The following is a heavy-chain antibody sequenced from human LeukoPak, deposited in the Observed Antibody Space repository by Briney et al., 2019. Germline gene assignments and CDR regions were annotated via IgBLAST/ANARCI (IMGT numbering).Heavy chain of an antibody. Sequence: GASVKVSCKASGGTFSSYAMSWARRAPGQGLEWMGRIIPILGIANYAQKFQGRVTITADKSTSTAYMELSSLRSEDTAVYYCVREVEYSSSWSPGYYYGMHVWGQGTTVTVSS. CDR1: GGTFSSYA. J-gene: IGHJ6*02. V-gene: IGHV1-69*04. D-gene: IGHD6-13*01. CDR3: VREVEYSSSWSPGYYYGMHV. CDR2: IIPILGIA.